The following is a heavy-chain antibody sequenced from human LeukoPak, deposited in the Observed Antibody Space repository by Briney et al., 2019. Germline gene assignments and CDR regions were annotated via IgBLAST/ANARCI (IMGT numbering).Heavy chain of an antibody. CDR3: ARGPNWDYGDFVMYY. CDR2: IYRGGSI. V-gene: IGHV3-53*01. J-gene: IGHJ4*02. D-gene: IGHD4-17*01. Sequence: GGSLRLSCAASGFIVSSNYMSWVRQAPGKGLEWVSVIYRGGSIYYADSVKGRFTISRDISKNTVYLQMNSLRAEDTAVYYCARGPNWDYGDFVMYYWGQGTLVTVSS. CDR1: GFIVSSNY.